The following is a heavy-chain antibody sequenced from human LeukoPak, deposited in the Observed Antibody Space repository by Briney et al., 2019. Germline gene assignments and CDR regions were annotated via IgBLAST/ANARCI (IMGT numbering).Heavy chain of an antibody. Sequence: SETLSLTCTVSGGSISSSSYYWGWIRQPPGKGLEWIGSIYYSGSTYYNPSLKSRVTISVDTSKNQFSLKLSSVTAADTAVYYCARGDGYRFDPWGQGTLVTVSS. J-gene: IGHJ5*02. CDR1: GGSISSSSYY. CDR3: ARGDGYRFDP. V-gene: IGHV4-39*07. CDR2: IYYSGST. D-gene: IGHD5-24*01.